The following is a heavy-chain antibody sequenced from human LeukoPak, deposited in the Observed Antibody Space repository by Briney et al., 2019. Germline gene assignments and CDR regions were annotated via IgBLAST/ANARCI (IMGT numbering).Heavy chain of an antibody. D-gene: IGHD3-22*01. CDR3: ASSAYSYYFDS. CDR1: GFTISSNY. V-gene: IGHV3-66*01. Sequence: GRSLRLSCAASGFTISSNYLNWVSQAPGKGLEWVSVIYSGGSTYYADSVKGRFTISRDNSKNTLFLQMNSLRAEDTAVYYCASSAYSYYFDSWGQGTLVTVSS. CDR2: IYSGGST. J-gene: IGHJ4*02.